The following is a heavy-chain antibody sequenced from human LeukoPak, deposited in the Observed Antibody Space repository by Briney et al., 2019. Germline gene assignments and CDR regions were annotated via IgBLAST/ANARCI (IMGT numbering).Heavy chain of an antibody. J-gene: IGHJ4*02. CDR2: INPSGGST. V-gene: IGHV1-46*01. D-gene: IGHD3-3*01. CDR1: GYTFTSYY. CDR3: ARSNVLRFLEWSSEEFDY. Sequence: ASVKVSCKASGYTFTSYYMHWVRQAPGQGLEWMGIINPSGGSTSYAQKFQGRVTMTRDMSTSTVYMELSSLRSEDTAVYYCARSNVLRFLEWSSEEFDYWGQGTLVTVSS.